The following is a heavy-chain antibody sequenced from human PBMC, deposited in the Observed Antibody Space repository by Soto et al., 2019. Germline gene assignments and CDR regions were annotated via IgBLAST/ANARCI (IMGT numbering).Heavy chain of an antibody. CDR2: ISSSSSYI. Sequence: GGSLRLSCAASGFTFSSYSMNWVRQAPGKGLEWVSSISSSSSYIYYADSVKGRFTISRDNAKNSLYLQMNSLRAEDTAVYYCAREYCSGGSCYSSYWGQGTLVTVSS. D-gene: IGHD2-15*01. CDR3: AREYCSGGSCYSSY. V-gene: IGHV3-21*01. J-gene: IGHJ4*02. CDR1: GFTFSSYS.